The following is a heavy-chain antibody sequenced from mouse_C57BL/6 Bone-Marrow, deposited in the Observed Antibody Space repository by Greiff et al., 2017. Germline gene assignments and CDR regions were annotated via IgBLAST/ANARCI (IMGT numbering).Heavy chain of an antibody. Sequence: VKLMESGAELVRHGASVTLSCKASGYTFTDYEMHWVKQTPVHGLEWFGAIDPETGGNAYNQKFKGKAILTADKSSSTAYMELRSLTSEDSAVYYCTRGDYDYAWFAYWGQGTLVTVSA. CDR2: IDPETGGN. J-gene: IGHJ3*01. CDR3: TRGDYDYAWFAY. CDR1: GYTFTDYE. D-gene: IGHD2-4*01. V-gene: IGHV1-15*01.